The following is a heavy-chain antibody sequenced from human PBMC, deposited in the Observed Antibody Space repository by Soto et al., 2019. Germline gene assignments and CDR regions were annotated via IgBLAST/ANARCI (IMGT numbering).Heavy chain of an antibody. CDR1: GFTFSSYG. D-gene: IGHD3-9*01. J-gene: IGHJ4*02. CDR2: ISYDGSNK. CDR3: AKDTATYYDILTGYYFDY. V-gene: IGHV3-30*18. Sequence: GWSLRLSCAASGFTFSSYGMHWVRQAPGKGLEWVAVISYDGSNKYYADSVKGRFTISRDNSKNTLYLQMNSLRAEDTAVYYCAKDTATYYDILTGYYFDYWGQGTLVTVSS.